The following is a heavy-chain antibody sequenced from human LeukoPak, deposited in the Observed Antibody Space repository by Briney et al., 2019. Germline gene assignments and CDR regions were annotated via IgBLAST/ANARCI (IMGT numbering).Heavy chain of an antibody. CDR2: IYHSGST. D-gene: IGHD5-12*01. CDR1: GFTFSSYAM. Sequence: GSLRLSCAASGFTFSSYAMSWVRQPPGKGLEWIGEIYHSGSTNYNPSLKSRVTISVDKSKNQFSLKLSSVTAADTAVYYCARSESGYSGYDPGLFDYWGQGTLVTVSS. CDR3: ARSESGYSGYDPGLFDY. V-gene: IGHV4-4*02. J-gene: IGHJ4*02.